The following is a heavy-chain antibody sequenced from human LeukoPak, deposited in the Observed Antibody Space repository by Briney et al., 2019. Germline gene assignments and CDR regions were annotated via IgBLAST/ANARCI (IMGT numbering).Heavy chain of an antibody. J-gene: IGHJ4*02. CDR2: ISSSSSYI. Sequence: PGGSLRLSCAASGFTFSSYAMSWVRQAPGKGLEWVSSISSSSSYIYYAGSVKGRFTISRDNAKNSLYLQMNSLRAEDTAVYYCARAQDCGGDCYTFDYWGQGTLVTVSS. V-gene: IGHV3-21*01. CDR3: ARAQDCGGDCYTFDY. CDR1: GFTFSSYA. D-gene: IGHD2-21*02.